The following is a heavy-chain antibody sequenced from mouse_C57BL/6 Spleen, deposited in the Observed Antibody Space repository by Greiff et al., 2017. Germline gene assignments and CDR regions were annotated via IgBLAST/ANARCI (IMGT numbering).Heavy chain of an antibody. J-gene: IGHJ3*01. Sequence: VQLQQSGPELVKPGASVKIPCKASGYTFTDYNMAWVKQSHGKSLEWIGDINPNNGGPIYNQKFKGKATLTVDKSSSTAYMELRSLTSEDTAGDYGAREGAYDYDGFAYWGQGTLVTVSA. CDR3: AREGAYDYDGFAY. CDR2: INPNNGGP. D-gene: IGHD2-4*01. CDR1: GYTFTDYN. V-gene: IGHV1-18*01.